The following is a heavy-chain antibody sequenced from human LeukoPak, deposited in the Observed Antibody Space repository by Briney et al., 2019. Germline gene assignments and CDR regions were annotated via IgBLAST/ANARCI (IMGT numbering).Heavy chain of an antibody. Sequence: ASVKVSCKASGYTFTSYDINWVRQATGQGLEWMGWKNPTSGRTGFAQSFQGRLTITTDTSTSTAYMELSSLTSEDTAVYYCARGPVKTHGMDVWGQGTTVTVSS. CDR3: ARGPVKTHGMDV. J-gene: IGHJ6*02. CDR2: KNPTSGRT. V-gene: IGHV1-8*01. CDR1: GYTFTSYD.